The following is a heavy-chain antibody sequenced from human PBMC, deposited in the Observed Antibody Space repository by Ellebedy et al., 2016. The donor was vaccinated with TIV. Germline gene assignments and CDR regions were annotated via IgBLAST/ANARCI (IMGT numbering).Heavy chain of an antibody. V-gene: IGHV4-59*01. D-gene: IGHD6-19*01. CDR1: GGSISGYY. J-gene: IGHJ4*02. CDR3: ARGSGQWLPFDY. Sequence: SETLSLTCSVSGGSISGYYWSWIRQPPGKGLEWIGYIYYSGSTNYNPSLKSRVTISVDTSKNQFSLKLSSVTAADTAVYYCARGSGQWLPFDYWGQGTLVTVSS. CDR2: IYYSGST.